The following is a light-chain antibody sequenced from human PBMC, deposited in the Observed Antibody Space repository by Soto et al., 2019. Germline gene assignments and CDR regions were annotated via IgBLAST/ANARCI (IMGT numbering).Light chain of an antibody. J-gene: IGKJ1*01. CDR2: GAS. Sequence: EIVLTQSPGTLSLSPGERATLSCRASQSVSNYLAWYQRKPGQAPRLLIYGASSRATGIPDRFSGSGFGTDFTLTISRLEPEDVAVYYCHQYGGSAQTFGQGTKVEI. CDR3: HQYGGSAQT. CDR1: QSVSNY. V-gene: IGKV3-20*01.